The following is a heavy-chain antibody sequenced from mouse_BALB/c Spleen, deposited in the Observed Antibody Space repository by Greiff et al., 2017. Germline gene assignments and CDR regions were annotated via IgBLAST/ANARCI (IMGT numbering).Heavy chain of an antibody. CDR3: AREGEMITTGFAY. V-gene: IGHV1-69*01. Sequence: VQLQQPGAELVMPGASVKMSCKASGYTFTDYWMHWVKQRPGQGLEWIGAIDTSDSYTSYNQKFKGKATLTVDESSSTAYMQLSSLTSEDSAVYYCAREGEMITTGFAYWGQGTLVTVSA. D-gene: IGHD2-4*01. J-gene: IGHJ3*01. CDR2: IDTSDSYT. CDR1: GYTFTDYW.